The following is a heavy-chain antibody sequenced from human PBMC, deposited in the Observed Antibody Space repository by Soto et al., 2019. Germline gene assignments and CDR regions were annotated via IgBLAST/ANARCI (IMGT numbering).Heavy chain of an antibody. CDR2: ISAYNGNT. CDR3: ARDYYGSGRLNAHNWFDP. Sequence: GASVKVSCKASGYTFTTYGISWVRQAPGQGLEWMGWISAYNGNTNYAQKFQGRVTMTTDTSTTTAYMELRSLRSDDTAVYYCARDYYGSGRLNAHNWFDPWGQGTLVTVSS. D-gene: IGHD3-10*01. V-gene: IGHV1-18*01. J-gene: IGHJ5*02. CDR1: GYTFTTYG.